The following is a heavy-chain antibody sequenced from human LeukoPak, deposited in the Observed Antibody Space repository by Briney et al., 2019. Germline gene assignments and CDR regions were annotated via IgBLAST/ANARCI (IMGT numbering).Heavy chain of an antibody. CDR1: GFTFSNAW. J-gene: IGHJ4*02. Sequence: GGSLRLSCAASGFTFSNAWMSWVRQAPGKGLEWVGRIKSKTDGGTTDYAAPVKGRFTISRDDSKNTLYLQMNSLKTEDTAVYYCTARYCTNGVCWGDYFDYWGQGTLVTVSS. CDR2: IKSKTDGGTT. D-gene: IGHD2-8*01. CDR3: TARYCTNGVCWGDYFDY. V-gene: IGHV3-15*01.